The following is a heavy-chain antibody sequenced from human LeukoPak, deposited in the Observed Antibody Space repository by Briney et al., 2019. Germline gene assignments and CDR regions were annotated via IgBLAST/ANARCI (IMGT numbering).Heavy chain of an antibody. CDR2: TYYRSKWNN. CDR3: ARHVLLGELSQHNWFDP. V-gene: IGHV6-1*01. J-gene: IGHJ5*02. D-gene: IGHD3-16*02. CDR1: GDSVSSSSVT. Sequence: SQTLSLTCAISGDSVSSSSVTWTWLRQSPSRGLEWLGRTYYRSKWNNDYAVSMKSRMTINPDTSKNQFSLQLNSVTPEDTAVYYCARHVLLGELSQHNWFDPWGQGTLVTVSS.